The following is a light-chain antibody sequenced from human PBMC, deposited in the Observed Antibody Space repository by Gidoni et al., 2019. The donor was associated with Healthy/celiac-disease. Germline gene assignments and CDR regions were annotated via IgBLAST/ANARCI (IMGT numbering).Light chain of an antibody. CDR3: QQSYSTPLT. Sequence: DIPITQSPASMSASVGDRVTITCRASQRISSYLNWYQQKPGKAPKLLIYAASSLQSGVPSRFSGSGSGTDFTLTISSLQPEDFATYYCQQSYSTPLTFGRGTKVEIK. V-gene: IGKV1-39*01. J-gene: IGKJ4*01. CDR1: QRISSY. CDR2: AAS.